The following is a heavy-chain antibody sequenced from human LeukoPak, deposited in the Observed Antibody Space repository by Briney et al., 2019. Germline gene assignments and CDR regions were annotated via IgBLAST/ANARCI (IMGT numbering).Heavy chain of an antibody. CDR2: IYYSGST. CDR1: GGSISSGGYF. V-gene: IGHV4-31*03. Sequence: TLSLTCTVSGGSISSGGYFWSWIRQHPGKGLVWIGFIYYSGSTYSNPSPNSRVTISVDTSKNHFSLKLSSLTAADTAVYYSARLVAPAAIPSYYYAMNVWGQETTATVSS. J-gene: IGHJ6*02. CDR3: ARLVAPAAIPSYYYAMNV. D-gene: IGHD2-2*02.